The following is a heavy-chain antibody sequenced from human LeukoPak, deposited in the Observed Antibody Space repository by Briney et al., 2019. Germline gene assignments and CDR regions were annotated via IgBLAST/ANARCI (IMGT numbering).Heavy chain of an antibody. V-gene: IGHV1-69*13. Sequence: ASVKVSCKASGGTFRSYAISWVRQAPGQGLEWMGGIIPIFGTTFHAQKFQDRVTFTADESTSTANMELRSLKYEDTAVYFCAREGEGLGYCSGGTCSWYFDIWGRGTLVTVSS. J-gene: IGHJ2*01. D-gene: IGHD2-15*01. CDR2: IIPIFGTT. CDR1: GGTFRSYA. CDR3: AREGEGLGYCSGGTCSWYFDI.